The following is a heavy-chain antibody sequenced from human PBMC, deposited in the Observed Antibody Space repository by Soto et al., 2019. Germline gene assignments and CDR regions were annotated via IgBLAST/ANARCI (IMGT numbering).Heavy chain of an antibody. CDR1: GFTFSSYA. D-gene: IGHD3-10*01. V-gene: IGHV3-23*01. CDR2: ISGSGGST. Sequence: PGGSLRLSCAASGFTFSSYAMSWVRQAPGKGLEWVSAISGSGGSTYYAGSVKGRFTISRDNSKNTLYLQMNSLRAEDTAVYYCAKAPFGSGSYYKDLRPLDYYYGMDVWGQGTTVTVSS. J-gene: IGHJ6*02. CDR3: AKAPFGSGSYYKDLRPLDYYYGMDV.